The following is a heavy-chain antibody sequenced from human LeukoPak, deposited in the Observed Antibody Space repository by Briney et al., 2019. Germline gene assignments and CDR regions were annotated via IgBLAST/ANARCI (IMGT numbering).Heavy chain of an antibody. J-gene: IGHJ4*02. CDR1: GFTFSSYN. CDR2: ISGSGPYT. D-gene: IGHD4-17*01. CDR3: ASGYTVTRIDY. Sequence: GGSLRLSCAASGFTFSSYNMNGVRQAAGKGLEWVSAISGSGPYTFYTDSVKGRFTISRDSSKNTLYLQMNSLRAEDTAVYYCASGYTVTRIDYWGQGTLVTVSS. V-gene: IGHV3-23*01.